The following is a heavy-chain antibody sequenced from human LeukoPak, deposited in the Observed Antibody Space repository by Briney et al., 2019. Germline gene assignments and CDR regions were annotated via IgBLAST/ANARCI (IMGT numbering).Heavy chain of an antibody. J-gene: IGHJ4*02. CDR1: GGSISNTNY. Sequence: PSGTLSLTCGVSGGSISNTNYWSWVRQPPGGGLEWIGEISLAGRTRYNPSLKSRVNISIDGSKNHLYLNLASVTAADTAVYYCSRESGPFCPFGHWGQGTLVAVTS. CDR2: ISLAGRT. CDR3: SRESGPFCPFGH. D-gene: IGHD1-26*01. V-gene: IGHV4-4*02.